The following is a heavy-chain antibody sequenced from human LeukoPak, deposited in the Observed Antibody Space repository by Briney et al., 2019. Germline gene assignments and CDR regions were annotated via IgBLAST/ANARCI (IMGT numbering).Heavy chain of an antibody. V-gene: IGHV3-53*01. CDR2: IYGGGNT. CDR3: ASGGRSGMAFDF. J-gene: IGHJ4*02. D-gene: IGHD2-15*01. CDR1: GFIPTSNY. Sequence: PGGSLRLSCSFSGFIPTSNYMAWVRQTAGKGVQWISFIYGGGNTLYADSVRDRFSISRDNSKSTLYLQMNSLRVEDTAVYYCASGGRSGMAFDFWGQGTLVTVSS.